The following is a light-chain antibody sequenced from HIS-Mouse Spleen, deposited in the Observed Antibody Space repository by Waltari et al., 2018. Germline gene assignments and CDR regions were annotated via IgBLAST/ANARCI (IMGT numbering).Light chain of an antibody. Sequence: QSALTQPASVSGSPGQSITISCTGTSSDVGGYNYVSWYQQHPCKAPKLMIYEVSNRPSGVSNRFSGAKSGNTASLTISVLQAEDEADYYCSSYTSSSTPYVFGTGTKVTVL. J-gene: IGLJ1*01. CDR2: EVS. CDR1: SSDVGGYNY. V-gene: IGLV2-14*01. CDR3: SSYTSSSTPYV.